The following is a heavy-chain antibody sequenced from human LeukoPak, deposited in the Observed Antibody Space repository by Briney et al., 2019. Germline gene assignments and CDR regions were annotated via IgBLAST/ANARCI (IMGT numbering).Heavy chain of an antibody. V-gene: IGHV3-74*01. CDR3: VRDLDLGGYSSFVS. Sequence: GGSLRLSCAASGFTFSTYFWMHWVRQAPGKGLVWVSRLRSDGGSSACADFAKGRFTISRDNAKNTLYLQMNTLRAEDTAVYYCVRDLDLGGYSSFVSWGQGTLVTVSS. D-gene: IGHD4-23*01. CDR1: GFTFSTYFW. CDR2: LRSDGGSS. J-gene: IGHJ4*02.